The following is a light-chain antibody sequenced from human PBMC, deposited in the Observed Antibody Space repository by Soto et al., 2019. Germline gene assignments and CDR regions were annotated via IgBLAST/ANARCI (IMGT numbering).Light chain of an antibody. CDR1: SSDIGGFDY. CDR3: SSYSQTKSRV. J-gene: IGLJ1*01. CDR2: EVS. V-gene: IGLV2-14*01. Sequence: QSALTQPASMSGSPGQSITISCTGTSSDIGGFDYVSWYQQHAGKPPRLVIYEVSHRPSGVSNRFSGSKSGNTASLIISGLPAEDEADYYCSSYSQTKSRVFGTGTKVTVL.